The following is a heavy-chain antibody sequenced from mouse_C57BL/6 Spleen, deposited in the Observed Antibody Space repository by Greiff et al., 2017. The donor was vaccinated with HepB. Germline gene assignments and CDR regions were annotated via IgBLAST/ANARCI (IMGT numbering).Heavy chain of an antibody. CDR3: ARMGGDFYYGNYYYAMDY. D-gene: IGHD2-1*01. J-gene: IGHJ4*01. CDR2: IDPANGNT. CDR1: GFNIKNTY. V-gene: IGHV14-3*01. Sequence: VQLQQSVAELVRPGASVKLSCTASGFNIKNTYMHWVKQRPEQGLEWIGRIDPANGNTKYAPKFQGKATITADTSSNTAYLQLSSLTSEDTAIYYCARMGGDFYYGNYYYAMDYWGQGTSVTVSS.